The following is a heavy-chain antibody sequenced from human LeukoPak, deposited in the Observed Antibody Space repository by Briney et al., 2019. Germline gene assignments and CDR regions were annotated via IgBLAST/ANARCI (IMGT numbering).Heavy chain of an antibody. Sequence: PGGSLRLSCAVSGFSLSDYYMSWVRQAPGKQPEWISYITATGRSTDYADTVKGRFTISRDSAKNSVVLQMGRLRPEDTAVYFCTRERRESYHAFESWGQGTLVSVSS. V-gene: IGHV3-11*01. CDR1: GFSLSDYY. D-gene: IGHD3-16*01. J-gene: IGHJ4*02. CDR2: ITATGRST. CDR3: TRERRESYHAFES.